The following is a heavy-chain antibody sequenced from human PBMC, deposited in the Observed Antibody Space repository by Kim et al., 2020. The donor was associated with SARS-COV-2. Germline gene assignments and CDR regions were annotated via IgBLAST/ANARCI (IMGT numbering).Heavy chain of an antibody. Sequence: GGSLRLSCVASGFTVGSNYMSWVRRAPGKGLEWVSVIYSGGPAYYADSVRGRFTISRDNSKNTVYLQMNSLRAEDTAVYYCASDPHGQSNRWLMHFDFWGQGTPVTVSS. CDR2: IYSGGPA. CDR3: ASDPHGQSNRWLMHFDF. CDR1: GFTVGSNY. J-gene: IGHJ4*02. D-gene: IGHD4-4*01. V-gene: IGHV3-53*01.